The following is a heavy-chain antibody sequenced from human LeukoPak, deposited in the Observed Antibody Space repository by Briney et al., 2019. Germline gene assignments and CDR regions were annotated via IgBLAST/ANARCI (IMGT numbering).Heavy chain of an antibody. V-gene: IGHV3-30*04. J-gene: IGHJ4*02. CDR2: ISYDGSNK. Sequence: GGPLGLSCAPSGFTFSTYAMHWVRRAPGKGLEWVRVISYDGSNKYYADSVKGRFTISRDNSKNSLYLQMNSLRAEDTAVYYCARGEYYDILTGSNYWGQGTLVTVSS. D-gene: IGHD3-9*01. CDR3: ARGEYYDILTGSNY. CDR1: GFTFSTYA.